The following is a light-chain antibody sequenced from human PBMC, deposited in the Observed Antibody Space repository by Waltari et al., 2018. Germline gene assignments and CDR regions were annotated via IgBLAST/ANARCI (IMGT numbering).Light chain of an antibody. CDR2: ANK. V-gene: IGLV1-44*01. Sequence: SVLTQPPSASGTPGQSVTIPCSGSSSNIGLGPGRWYHPPPGTAPRLLTYANKHRPSGVPARFSGSKSGTSASLAISGLQVEDEADYYCAAWDDDLNGWVFGGGTKVTVL. CDR3: AAWDDDLNGWV. J-gene: IGLJ3*02. CDR1: SSNIGLGP.